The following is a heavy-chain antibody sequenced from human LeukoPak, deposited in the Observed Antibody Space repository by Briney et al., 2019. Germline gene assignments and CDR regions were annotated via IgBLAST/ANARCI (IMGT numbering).Heavy chain of an antibody. CDR1: GGSISGYY. D-gene: IGHD6-19*01. CDR3: ARDGRAGSLFAY. Sequence: SETLSLTCTVAGGSISGYYWSWIRQPPGKGLEWVGYISYSGSTNYNPSLKSRVTISVDTSKNQFSLKLSSVTAADTAIYYCARDGRAGSLFAYWGQGTLVTVSS. V-gene: IGHV4-59*01. J-gene: IGHJ4*02. CDR2: ISYSGST.